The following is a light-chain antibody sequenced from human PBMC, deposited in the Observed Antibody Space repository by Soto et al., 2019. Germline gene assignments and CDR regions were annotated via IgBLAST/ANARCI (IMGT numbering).Light chain of an antibody. V-gene: IGLV2-23*02. Sequence: QSALTQPASVSGSPGQSITISCTGTSSDVGSYNLVSWYQQQPGKAPKLMIYEVSKRPSGVSNRFSGSKSGNTASLTISGLQAEDEADYYCCSYAGSSTLLYVFGTGTKLTVL. CDR3: CSYAGSSTLLYV. CDR2: EVS. J-gene: IGLJ1*01. CDR1: SSDVGSYNL.